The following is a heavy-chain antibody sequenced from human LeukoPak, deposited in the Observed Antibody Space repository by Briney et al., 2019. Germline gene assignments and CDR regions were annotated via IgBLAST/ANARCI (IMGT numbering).Heavy chain of an antibody. D-gene: IGHD1-26*01. Sequence: PGGSLRLSCAASGFTFSTHWMHWVRQAPGKGLVWVSRINSDGSSTTYADSVKGRFTISRDNAKNTLYLQMKSLRAEDTAVYYCVRLPPPWELPGDGFAFWGQGTMVSVSS. CDR2: INSDGSST. V-gene: IGHV3-74*01. J-gene: IGHJ3*01. CDR3: VRLPPPWELPGDGFAF. CDR1: GFTFSTHW.